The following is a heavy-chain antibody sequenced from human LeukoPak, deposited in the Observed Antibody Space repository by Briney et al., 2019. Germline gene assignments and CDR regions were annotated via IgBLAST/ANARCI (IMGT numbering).Heavy chain of an antibody. D-gene: IGHD6-13*01. Sequence: GESLKISCKGSGYTFTSNWIGWVRQMPGKGLEWMGIIYPGDSETRYGPSFQGQVTMSADKSISTAYLQWSSLKASDTAMYYCARNPSGYHFDYWGQGTLVTVSS. V-gene: IGHV5-51*01. J-gene: IGHJ4*02. CDR1: GYTFTSNW. CDR2: IYPGDSET. CDR3: ARNPSGYHFDY.